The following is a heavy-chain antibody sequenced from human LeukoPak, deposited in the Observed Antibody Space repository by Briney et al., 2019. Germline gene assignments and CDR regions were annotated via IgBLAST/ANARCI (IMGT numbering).Heavy chain of an antibody. CDR3: ARRGHDTYYYDSSGYYRPFDY. CDR1: GFTFSSYS. CDR2: ISSSSSYI. V-gene: IGHV3-21*01. D-gene: IGHD3-22*01. J-gene: IGHJ4*02. Sequence: AGGSLRLSCAASGFTFSSYSMNWVRQAPGKGLEWVSSISSSSSYIYYADSVKGRFTISRDNAKSSLYLQMNSLRAEDTAVYYCARRGHDTYYYDSSGYYRPFDYWGQGTLVTVSS.